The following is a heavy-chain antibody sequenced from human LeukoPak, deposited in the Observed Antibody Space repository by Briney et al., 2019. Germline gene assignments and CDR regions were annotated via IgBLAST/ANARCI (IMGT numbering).Heavy chain of an antibody. CDR2: IYSSGST. CDR3: ARASRVSSWAFDI. CDR1: DGSIRTYY. Sequence: SETLSLTCTVSDGSIRTYYWSWIRQTAGKGLEWIGRIYSSGSTNYNPSLESRVTVSLDTSKNQFSLNLSSVTAADTAFYYCARASRVSSWAFDIWGQGRVVTASS. D-gene: IGHD2-2*01. J-gene: IGHJ3*02. V-gene: IGHV4-4*07.